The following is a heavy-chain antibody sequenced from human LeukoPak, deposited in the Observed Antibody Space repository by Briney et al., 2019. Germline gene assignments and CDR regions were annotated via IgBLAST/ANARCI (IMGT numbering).Heavy chain of an antibody. CDR3: ARSPPGRTNWNYYDY. D-gene: IGHD1-1*01. CDR1: GFTFSDYA. J-gene: IGHJ4*02. V-gene: IGHV3-64*01. CDR2: IGPIGVYT. Sequence: GGSLRLSCAASGFTFSDYAMHWVRQAPGKGLEFVSVIGPIGVYTYYANSVKGRFTISRDNSKSTVSLQMGSLRDEDMAVYYCARSPPGRTNWNYYDYWGRGTLVAVSS.